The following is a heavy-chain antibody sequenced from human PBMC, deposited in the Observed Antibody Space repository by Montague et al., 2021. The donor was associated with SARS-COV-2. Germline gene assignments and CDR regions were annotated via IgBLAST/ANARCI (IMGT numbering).Heavy chain of an antibody. CDR1: DGSISSSRYH. CDR3: ASGSGAGCSSSGGQSWGYDGMDV. Sequence: SETLSLTCYVSDGSISSSRYHWGRLRQPPGLAWEWIGSIYYTGSSYSNPSLKSPVTLSAATSKIQFSLKRDSVTAADTAVYYCASGSGAGCSSSGGQSWGYDGMDVWGQGTTVTVSS. J-gene: IGHJ6*02. D-gene: IGHD2-2*01. CDR2: IYYTGSS. V-gene: IGHV4-39*01.